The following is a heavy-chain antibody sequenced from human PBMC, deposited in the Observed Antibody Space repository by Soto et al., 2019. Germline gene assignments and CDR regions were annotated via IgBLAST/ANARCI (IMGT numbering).Heavy chain of an antibody. V-gene: IGHV3-74*01. J-gene: IGHJ2*01. Sequence: EVQLVESGGGVFQPGGSLRLSCAASGFTFSSYWIHWIRQVPGKGLVWVSRIKGDGISTNYADSVKGRFTISRDNAKNTVYLQMNSPRGEDTAVYYCASGGYGAWYFDLWGRGTLVTVSS. D-gene: IGHD3-16*01. CDR1: GFTFSSYW. CDR2: IKGDGIST. CDR3: ASGGYGAWYFDL.